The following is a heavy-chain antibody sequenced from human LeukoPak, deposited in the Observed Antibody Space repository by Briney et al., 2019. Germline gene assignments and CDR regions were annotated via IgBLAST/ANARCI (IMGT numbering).Heavy chain of an antibody. CDR3: AAEPRITGTKYYYYYGMDV. Sequence: ASVKVSCKASGGTFSSYAISWVRQAPGKGLEWMGGFDPEDGETIYAQKFQGRVTMTEDTSTDTAYMELSSLRSEDTAVYYCAAEPRITGTKYYYYYGMDVWGQGTTVTVSS. CDR2: FDPEDGET. J-gene: IGHJ6*02. D-gene: IGHD1-20*01. CDR1: GGTFSSYA. V-gene: IGHV1-24*01.